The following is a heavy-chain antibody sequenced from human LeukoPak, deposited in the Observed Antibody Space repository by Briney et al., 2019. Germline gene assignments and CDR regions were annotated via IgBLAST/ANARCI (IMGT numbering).Heavy chain of an antibody. J-gene: IGHJ4*02. V-gene: IGHV1-18*01. CDR1: GYTFTSYG. D-gene: IGHD3-22*01. CDR2: ISAYNGNT. CDR3: ARDLYDSSGYPDY. Sequence: GASVKVSCKASGYTFTSYGISWVRQAPGQGLEWMGWISAYNGNTNYAQKPQGRVTMTRDTPTSTVYMELSSLRSEDTAVYYCARDLYDSSGYPDYWGQGTLVTVSS.